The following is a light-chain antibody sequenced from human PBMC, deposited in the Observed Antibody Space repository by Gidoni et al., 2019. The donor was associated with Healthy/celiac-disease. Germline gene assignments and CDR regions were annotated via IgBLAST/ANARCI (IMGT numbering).Light chain of an antibody. CDR1: QSVSSSY. Sequence: QSPGPLSLSPGERATLSCRASQSVSSSYLAWYQQKPGQAPRLLIYGASSRATGIPDRFSGSGSGTDFTLTISRLEPEDFAVYYCKQYGSSPLTFGGGTKVEIK. V-gene: IGKV3-20*01. CDR2: GAS. J-gene: IGKJ4*01. CDR3: KQYGSSPLT.